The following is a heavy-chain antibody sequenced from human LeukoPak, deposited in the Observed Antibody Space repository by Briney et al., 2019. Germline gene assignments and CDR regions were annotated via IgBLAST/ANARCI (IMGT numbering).Heavy chain of an antibody. Sequence: PGGSLRLSCAASGFTFSNYVMNWVRQTPGKGLEWVSAISGGGGSTYYADSLKGRFTISRDDSKNTLFLQMNSLRAEDTAVYYCATGYSDSLRSPLDSWGQGTLVTVSS. D-gene: IGHD3-22*01. V-gene: IGHV3-23*01. CDR2: ISGGGGST. CDR1: GFTFSNYV. CDR3: ATGYSDSLRSPLDS. J-gene: IGHJ5*01.